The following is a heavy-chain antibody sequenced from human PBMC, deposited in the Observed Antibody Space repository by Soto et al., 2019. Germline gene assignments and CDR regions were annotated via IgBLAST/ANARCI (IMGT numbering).Heavy chain of an antibody. CDR3: ARDDYGDYDYYYGMDV. V-gene: IGHV1-69*13. CDR1: GGTFSSYA. CDR2: IIPIFGTA. J-gene: IGHJ6*02. Sequence: SVKGSCKATGGTFSSYAISWVRQAPGQGHEWMGGIIPIFGTANYAQKFQGRVTITADESTSTAYMELSSLRSEDTAVYYCARDDYGDYDYYYGMDVWGQGTTVTVSS. D-gene: IGHD4-17*01.